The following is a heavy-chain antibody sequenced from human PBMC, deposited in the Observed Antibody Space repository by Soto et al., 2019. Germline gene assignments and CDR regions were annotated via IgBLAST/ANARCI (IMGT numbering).Heavy chain of an antibody. Sequence: QVQLQQWGAGLLKPSETLSLTCAVYGGSFIDFYWTWIRQPPGKGLEWFGEINHSGSTNYNPSLKSRVAISVDTSKNQFSLNLTSVTAADTAVYYCGPRGAVADPRGYWGQGTLVTVSS. D-gene: IGHD6-19*01. CDR2: INHSGST. CDR1: GGSFIDFY. J-gene: IGHJ4*02. V-gene: IGHV4-34*01. CDR3: GPRGAVADPRGY.